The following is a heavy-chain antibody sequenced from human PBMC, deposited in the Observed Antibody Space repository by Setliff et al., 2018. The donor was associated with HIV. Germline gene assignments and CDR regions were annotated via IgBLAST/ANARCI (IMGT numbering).Heavy chain of an antibody. D-gene: IGHD3-16*01. CDR1: GFTLSDFY. CDR3: AKDNDYVWGSFSAASKGRYGMDV. CDR2: ISSCSSYK. J-gene: IGHJ6*02. V-gene: IGHV3-11*06. Sequence: GGSLRLSCEASGFTLSDFYISWIRQAPGKGLEWVSYISSCSSYKEYADSVKGRFTISGDNAKNTLYLQMNSLRAEDTAVYYCAKDNDYVWGSFSAASKGRYGMDVWGQGTTVTVSS.